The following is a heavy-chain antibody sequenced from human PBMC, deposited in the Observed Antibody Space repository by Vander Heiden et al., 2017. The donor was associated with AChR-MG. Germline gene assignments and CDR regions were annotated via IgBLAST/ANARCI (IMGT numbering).Heavy chain of an antibody. D-gene: IGHD2-15*01. V-gene: IGHV3-48*01. CDR3: ARGSFQYGMDV. CDR1: AFTFRNYG. CDR2: INTIRTAM. Sequence: EVQLVESGGGLVQPGGSLRLSCVASAFTFRNYGVSWVRQAPGKGLEWVSYINTIRTAMYYADSVKGRFTISRDNAKKSLYLQMNSLRAEDTAVYYCARGSFQYGMDVWGQGTTVTISS. J-gene: IGHJ6*02.